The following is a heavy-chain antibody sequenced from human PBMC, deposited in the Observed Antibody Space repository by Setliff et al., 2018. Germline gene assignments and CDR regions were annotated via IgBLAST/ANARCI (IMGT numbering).Heavy chain of an antibody. J-gene: IGHJ3*02. Sequence: SETLSLTCTVSGGSISNYYWSWIRQPARKGLEWIGRIYTSGSTNYNPSLKSRVTMSVDTSKNQFSLKLSSVTAADTAVYYCARKGISALSGAFDMWGQGAMVTVS. CDR1: GGSISNYY. CDR3: ARKGISALSGAFDM. CDR2: IYTSGST. V-gene: IGHV4-4*07. D-gene: IGHD1-26*01.